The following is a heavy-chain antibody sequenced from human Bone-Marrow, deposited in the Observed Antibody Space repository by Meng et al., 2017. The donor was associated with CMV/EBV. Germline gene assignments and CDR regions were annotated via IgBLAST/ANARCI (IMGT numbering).Heavy chain of an antibody. D-gene: IGHD1-20*01. CDR1: GFTFSRYW. V-gene: IGHV3-74*01. CDR2: INTDGSST. Sequence: GGSLRLSCAASGFTFSRYWMHWVRQAPGKGLVWVSSINTDGSSTTYADSVKGRFTISRDNAKNSLYLQMNSLRAEDTAVYYCVQPITGTPHWGQGTLVTVSS. CDR3: VQPITGTPH. J-gene: IGHJ4*02.